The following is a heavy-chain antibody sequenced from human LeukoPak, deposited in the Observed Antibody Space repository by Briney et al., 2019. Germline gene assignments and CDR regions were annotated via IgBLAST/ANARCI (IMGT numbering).Heavy chain of an antibody. CDR1: GFTFSSYG. CDR2: IWYDGSNK. CDR3: ARPYGSSWSNYYYYGMDV. Sequence: GRSLRLSCAASGFTFSSYGMHWGRQAPGKGLEWVAVIWYDGSNKYYADSVKGRFTISRDNSKNTLYLQMNSLRAEDTAVYYCARPYGSSWSNYYYYGMDVWGQGTTVTVSS. D-gene: IGHD6-13*01. V-gene: IGHV3-33*01. J-gene: IGHJ6*02.